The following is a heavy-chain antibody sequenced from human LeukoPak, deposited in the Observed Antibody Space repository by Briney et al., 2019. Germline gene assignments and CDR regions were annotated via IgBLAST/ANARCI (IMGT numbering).Heavy chain of an antibody. CDR1: GGTFSSYA. D-gene: IGHD5-18*01. CDR3: ARLRGYSYGCNYYGMDV. CDR2: IIPIFGTA. V-gene: IGHV1-69*13. Sequence: GASVKVSCKASGGTFSSYAISWVRQAPGQGLEWMGGIIPIFGTANYAQKFQGRVTITADESTSTAYMELSSLRSEDTAVYYCARLRGYSYGCNYYGMDVWGKGTTVTVSS. J-gene: IGHJ6*04.